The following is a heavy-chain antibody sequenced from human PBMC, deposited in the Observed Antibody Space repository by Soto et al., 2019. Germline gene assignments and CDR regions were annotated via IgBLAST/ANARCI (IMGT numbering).Heavy chain of an antibody. Sequence: QEQLVESGGGVVQPGMSLRLSCVASRFSFSNFGMHWVRQAPGKGLEWVAALSFDGSNKNYADGVRGRFTISRDNSKNTLYLHMNSLRSDDTAMYYCAKGGCSSSSCSVDSWGQGTLVTVS. CDR2: LSFDGSNK. CDR3: AKGGCSSSSCSVDS. V-gene: IGHV3-30*18. J-gene: IGHJ5*01. D-gene: IGHD2-2*01. CDR1: RFSFSNFG.